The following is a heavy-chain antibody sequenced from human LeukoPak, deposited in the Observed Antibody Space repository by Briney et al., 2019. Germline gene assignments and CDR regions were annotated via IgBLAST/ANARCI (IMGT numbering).Heavy chain of an antibody. J-gene: IGHJ4*02. V-gene: IGHV3-53*01. CDR1: GFTVSSNY. Sequence: PGGSLRLSCAASGFTVSSNYRSWVRQAPGKGLEWISVIYSGGSTYYADSVKGRFTISRDDSKKTLYLQMNSLRAEDTAVYYCARYSSGWSEGYYFDYWGQGTLVTVSS. D-gene: IGHD6-19*01. CDR2: IYSGGST. CDR3: ARYSSGWSEGYYFDY.